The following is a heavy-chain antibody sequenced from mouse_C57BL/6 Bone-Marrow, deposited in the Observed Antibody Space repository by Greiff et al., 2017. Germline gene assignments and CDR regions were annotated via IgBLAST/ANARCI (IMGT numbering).Heavy chain of an antibody. V-gene: IGHV1-82*01. D-gene: IGHD1-1*01. CDR1: GYAFSSSW. Sequence: QVQLQQSGPELVKPGASVKISCKASGYAFSSSWMNWVKQRPGKGLEWIGRIYPGDGDTNYNGKFKGKATLTADKSSSTAYMQLSSLTSEDSAVYFCARGGENTTVAYWGQGTLVTVAA. CDR3: ARGGENTTVAY. CDR2: IYPGDGDT. J-gene: IGHJ3*01.